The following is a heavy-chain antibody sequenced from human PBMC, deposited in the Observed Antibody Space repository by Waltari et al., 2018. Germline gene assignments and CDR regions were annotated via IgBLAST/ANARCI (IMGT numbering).Heavy chain of an antibody. CDR1: GGSISSSSYY. J-gene: IGHJ4*02. D-gene: IGHD3-22*01. V-gene: IGHV4-39*07. CDR3: AREGTYYYDSSGHAVDY. CDR2: IYYSGST. Sequence: QLQLQESGPGLVKPSETLSLTCTVSGGSISSSSYYWGWIRQPPGKGLEWIGSIYYSGSTYYNPSLKSRVTISVDTSKNQFSLKLSSVTAADTAVYYCAREGTYYYDSSGHAVDYWGQGTLVTVSS.